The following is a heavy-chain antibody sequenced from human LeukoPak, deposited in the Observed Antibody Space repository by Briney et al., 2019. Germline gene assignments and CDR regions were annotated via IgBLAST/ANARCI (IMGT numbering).Heavy chain of an antibody. CDR2: IIPIFGTA. V-gene: IGHV1-69*13. CDR3: ARARSGHYYCYYGMDV. Sequence: ASVKVSCKASGGTFSSYAISWVRQAPGQGLEWMGGIIPIFGTANYAQKFQGRVTITADESTSTAYMELSSMRSEDTAVYYCARARSGHYYCYYGMDVWGKGTTVTVSS. D-gene: IGHD2-15*01. CDR1: GGTFSSYA. J-gene: IGHJ6*04.